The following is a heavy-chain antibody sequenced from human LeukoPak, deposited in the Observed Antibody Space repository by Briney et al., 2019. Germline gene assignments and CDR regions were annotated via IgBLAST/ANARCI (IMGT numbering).Heavy chain of an antibody. V-gene: IGHV4-59*01. CDR3: ARVIVWWTYGMDV. J-gene: IGHJ6*02. Sequence: SETLSLTCTVSGGSISSYYWSWIRQPPGKGLEWIGYIYYSGSTNYNPSLKSRVTISVDTSKNQFSLKLSSVTAADTAVYYCARVIVWWTYGMDVWGQGTTVTVSS. CDR2: IYYSGST. D-gene: IGHD2-21*01. CDR1: GGSISSYY.